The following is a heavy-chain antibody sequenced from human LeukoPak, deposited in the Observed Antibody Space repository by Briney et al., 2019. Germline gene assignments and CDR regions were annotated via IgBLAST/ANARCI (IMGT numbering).Heavy chain of an antibody. CDR1: GGSISSGGYY. CDR3: ASIDYGDPTGWFDP. Sequence: SQTLSLTCTVSGGSISSGGYYWSWIRQHPGKGLEWIGYIYYSGSTYYNPSLKSRVTISVDTSKNQFSLKLSSVTAADTAVYYCASIDYGDPTGWFDPWGQGTLVTVSS. J-gene: IGHJ5*02. V-gene: IGHV4-31*03. D-gene: IGHD4-17*01. CDR2: IYYSGST.